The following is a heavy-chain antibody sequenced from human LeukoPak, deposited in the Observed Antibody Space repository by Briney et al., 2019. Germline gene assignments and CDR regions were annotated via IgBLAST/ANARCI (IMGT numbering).Heavy chain of an antibody. CDR2: ISGGGGTT. V-gene: IGHV3-23*01. J-gene: IGHJ1*01. CDR1: GFTFSSFA. CDR3: TRNSGWYRIS. D-gene: IGHD6-19*01. Sequence: GGSLRLSCAASGFTFSSFAMSWVRQAPGQGLEWVSGISGGGGTTYYADSVRGRFTVSRDNSKNTLFLQLNSLRAEDTAIYYCTRNSGWYRISWGQGALVTVSS.